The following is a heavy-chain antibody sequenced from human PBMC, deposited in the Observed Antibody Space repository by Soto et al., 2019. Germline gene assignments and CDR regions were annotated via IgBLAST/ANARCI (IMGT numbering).Heavy chain of an antibody. CDR1: GFTFSSYG. CDR3: AKDGLDIVVVVAATSGYYYYMDV. CDR2: ISYDGSNK. V-gene: IGHV3-30*18. D-gene: IGHD2-15*01. J-gene: IGHJ6*03. Sequence: GGSLRLSCAASGFTFSSYGMHWVRQAPGKGLEWVAVISYDGSNKYYADSVKGRFTISRDNSKNTLYLQMNSLRAEDTAVYYCAKDGLDIVVVVAATSGYYYYMDVWGQGTTVTVSS.